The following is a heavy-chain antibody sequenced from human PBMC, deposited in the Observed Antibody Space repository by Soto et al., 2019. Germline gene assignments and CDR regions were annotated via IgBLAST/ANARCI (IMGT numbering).Heavy chain of an antibody. Sequence: GGSLRLSCAASGVTFDNSAMHWFRKAPGKGLEWVSGISWNSGSIGYADSVKGRFTISRDNAKNSLYLQMNSLRAEDTALYYCAKSRNYYYYYGMDVWGQGTTVTVSS. D-gene: IGHD2-2*01. J-gene: IGHJ6*02. CDR1: GVTFDNSA. V-gene: IGHV3-9*01. CDR3: AKSRNYYYYYGMDV. CDR2: ISWNSGSI.